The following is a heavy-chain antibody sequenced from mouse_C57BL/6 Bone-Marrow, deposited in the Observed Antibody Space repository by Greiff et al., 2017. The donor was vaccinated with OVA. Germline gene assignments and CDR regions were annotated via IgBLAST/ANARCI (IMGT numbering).Heavy chain of an antibody. CDR2: IYPRSGNT. CDR3: AVYYDLLDY. V-gene: IGHV1-81*01. D-gene: IGHD2-4*01. Sequence: VQLVESGAELARPGASVKLSCKASGYTFTSYGISWVKQRTGQGLEWIGEIYPRSGNTYYNEKFKGKATLTADKSSSTAYMERRSLTSEDSAVYFCAVYYDLLDYWGQGTTLTVSS. J-gene: IGHJ2*01. CDR1: GYTFTSYG.